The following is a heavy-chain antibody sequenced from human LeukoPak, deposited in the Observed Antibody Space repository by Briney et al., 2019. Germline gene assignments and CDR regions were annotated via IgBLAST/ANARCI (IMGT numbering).Heavy chain of an antibody. V-gene: IGHV1-2*02. Sequence: ASVKVSCKASGYTFTGYYIHWVLQAPGRGLEWMGWINPNSGGTNYAQKFQGRVTMTRDTSISTAYMELTRLRSDDTAVYYCAREPVVLVPAAIFNWFDPWGQGTLVTVSS. CDR2: INPNSGGT. J-gene: IGHJ5*02. D-gene: IGHD2-2*01. CDR3: AREPVVLVPAAIFNWFDP. CDR1: GYTFTGYY.